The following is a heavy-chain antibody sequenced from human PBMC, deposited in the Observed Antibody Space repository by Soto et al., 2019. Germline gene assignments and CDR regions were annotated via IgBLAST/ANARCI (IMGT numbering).Heavy chain of an antibody. V-gene: IGHV3-74*01. J-gene: IGHJ5*02. CDR2: ITSDGKSK. CDR1: GFNFSNHW. CDR3: ARESGDWPLNWFDP. D-gene: IGHD2-21*02. Sequence: LRLSCAASGFNFSNHWMHWVRQRPGEGLVWVSRITSDGKSKAYAESVKGRFAISRGNAKNTLYLQMNGLTAEDTAVYYCARESGDWPLNWFDPWGLGTLVTVSS.